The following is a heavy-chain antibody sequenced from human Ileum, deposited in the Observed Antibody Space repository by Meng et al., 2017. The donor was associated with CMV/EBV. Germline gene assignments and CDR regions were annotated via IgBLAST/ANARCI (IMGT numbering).Heavy chain of an antibody. CDR3: ARVFNF. CDR1: RGSITRSEFY. CDR2: FHSSGTT. D-gene: IGHD3-10*02. J-gene: IGHJ4*02. V-gene: IGHV4-39*07. Sequence: TLSITCIVSRGSITRSEFYLGWFRQPPGKGLEWIGSFHSSGTTYYNPSLKSRATISADSSRNRFSLSVNSATAADTAVYYCARVFNFWGQGTLVTVSS.